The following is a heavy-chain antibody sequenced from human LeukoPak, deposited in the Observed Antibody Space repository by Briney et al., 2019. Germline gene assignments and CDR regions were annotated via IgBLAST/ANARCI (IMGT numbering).Heavy chain of an antibody. J-gene: IGHJ6*03. CDR1: GFTFSNYW. V-gene: IGHV3-74*01. Sequence: GGSLRLSCAASGFTFSNYWMHWVRQAPGKGLVWVSRINSDGSSTSYADSVKGRFTISRDNAKNTLYLQMNSLRAEDTAVYYCASVSSGSYFGYYYYYMDVWGKGTTVTVSS. CDR3: ASVSSGSYFGYYYYYMDV. D-gene: IGHD1-26*01. CDR2: INSDGSST.